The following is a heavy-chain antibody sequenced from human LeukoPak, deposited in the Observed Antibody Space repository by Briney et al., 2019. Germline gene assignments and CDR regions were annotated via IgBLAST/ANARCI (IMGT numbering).Heavy chain of an antibody. Sequence: GRSLRLSCAASGFTFSSYGMHWVRQAPGKGLEWVAVISYDGSNKYYADSVKGRFTISRDNSKNTLHLQMNSLRAEDTAVYYCAKGEYDYVWGSYRQLPDYWGQGTLVTVSS. D-gene: IGHD3-16*02. CDR2: ISYDGSNK. J-gene: IGHJ4*02. CDR3: AKGEYDYVWGSYRQLPDY. V-gene: IGHV3-30*18. CDR1: GFTFSSYG.